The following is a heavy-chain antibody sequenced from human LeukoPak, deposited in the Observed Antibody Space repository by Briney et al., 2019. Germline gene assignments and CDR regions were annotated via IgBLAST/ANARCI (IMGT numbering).Heavy chain of an antibody. V-gene: IGHV4-34*01. D-gene: IGHD3-10*01. CDR3: ARGLYYYGSGSYHY. CDR1: GGSFSGYY. CDR2: INHSGST. J-gene: IGHJ4*02. Sequence: PSETLSLTCAVYGGSFSGYYWSWIRQPPGKGLEWIGEINHSGSTNYNPSLKSRVTISVDTSKNQFSLKLSSVTAADTAVYYCARGLYYYGSGSYHYWGQGTLVTVSS.